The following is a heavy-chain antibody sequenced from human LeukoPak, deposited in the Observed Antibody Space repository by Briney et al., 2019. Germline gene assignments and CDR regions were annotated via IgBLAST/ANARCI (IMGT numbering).Heavy chain of an antibody. CDR1: GYTFTGYY. J-gene: IGHJ5*02. D-gene: IGHD2-15*01. CDR2: INPNSGGT. Sequence: ASVKVSCKASGYTFTGYYIHWVRQAPEQGLEWMGWINPNSGGTIYAQKFQGRVTMTRDTSISTAYMELSRLRSDDTAVYYCARGRALYCSGGSCYGFDPWGQGTLVTVSS. CDR3: ARGRALYCSGGSCYGFDP. V-gene: IGHV1-2*02.